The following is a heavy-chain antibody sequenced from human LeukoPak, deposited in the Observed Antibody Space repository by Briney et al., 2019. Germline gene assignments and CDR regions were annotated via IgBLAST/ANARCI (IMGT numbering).Heavy chain of an antibody. J-gene: IGHJ4*02. CDR1: GSTVSSNY. D-gene: IGHD3-22*01. V-gene: IGHV3-53*01. CDR3: AKGPRPGSSGYPNLDY. Sequence: GGSLRLSCAASGSTVSSNYMNWGRRAPGKGLEWVSLIYGGGSTNYADSVKGRFTISRESSKNTLYLQMNSLRVEDTAVYYCAKGPRPGSSGYPNLDYWGQGTLVTVSS. CDR2: IYGGGST.